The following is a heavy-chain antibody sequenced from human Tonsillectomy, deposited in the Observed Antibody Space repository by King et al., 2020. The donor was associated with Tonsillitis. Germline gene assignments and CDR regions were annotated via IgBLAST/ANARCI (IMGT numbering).Heavy chain of an antibody. V-gene: IGHV3-33*01. Sequence: VQLVESGGGVVQPGRSLRLSCATSGFTFSSYGMHWVRQAPGKGLEWVAVIWYDGSNKYYADSVKGRFTISRDNSKNTLYMQMNSLRAEDTAVYYCAREVYGSVSYYDYDYYGMDVWGQGTTVTVSS. CDR1: GFTFSSYG. CDR3: AREVYGSVSYYDYDYYGMDV. J-gene: IGHJ6*02. CDR2: IWYDGSNK. D-gene: IGHD3-10*01.